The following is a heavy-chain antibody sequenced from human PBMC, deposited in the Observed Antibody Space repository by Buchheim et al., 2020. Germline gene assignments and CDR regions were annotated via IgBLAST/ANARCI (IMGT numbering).Heavy chain of an antibody. V-gene: IGHV3-30*04. D-gene: IGHD3-10*01. CDR1: GFTFSSYA. CDR3: ARDGAPLLWFGDDHYGMDV. CDR2: ISYDGSNK. J-gene: IGHJ6*02. Sequence: QVQLVESGGGVVQPGRSLRLSCAASGFTFSSYAMHWVRQAPGKGLEWVAVISYDGSNKYYADSVKGRFTISRDNSKNTLYLQMNSLRAEDTAVYYCARDGAPLLWFGDDHYGMDVWGQGTT.